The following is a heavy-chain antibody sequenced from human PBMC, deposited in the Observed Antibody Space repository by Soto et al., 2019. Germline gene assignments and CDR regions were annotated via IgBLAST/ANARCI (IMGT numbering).Heavy chain of an antibody. CDR1: GFTFSDYY. CDR3: ARDQGGRFLEQGWFDP. J-gene: IGHJ5*02. CDR2: ISSGSTI. D-gene: IGHD3-3*01. V-gene: IGHV3-11*01. Sequence: QVQLVESGGGLVKPGGSLRLSCAASGFTFSDYYMSWIRQAPGKGLEWVSYISSGSTIYYADSVKGRFTISRDNAKNSLYLQMNSLRAEDTAVYYCARDQGGRFLEQGWFDPWGQGTLVTVSS.